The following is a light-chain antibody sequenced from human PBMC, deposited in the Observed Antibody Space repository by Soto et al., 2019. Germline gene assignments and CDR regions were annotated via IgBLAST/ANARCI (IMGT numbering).Light chain of an antibody. CDR1: QSVSSSY. CDR2: GAS. V-gene: IGKV3-20*01. J-gene: IGKJ4*01. Sequence: EIVLTQSPGTLSLSPGERATLSCRASQSVSSSYVSCYQQQPDQAPRLLIYGASIRATGIPHRFSGSGSGTDFTLIISRLDPEDFAVYYCQQYVRSPLTFGGGTKVEIK. CDR3: QQYVRSPLT.